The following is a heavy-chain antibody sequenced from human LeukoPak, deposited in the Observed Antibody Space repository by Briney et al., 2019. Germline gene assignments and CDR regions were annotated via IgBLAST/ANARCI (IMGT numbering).Heavy chain of an antibody. V-gene: IGHV3-48*03. D-gene: IGHD6-13*01. CDR2: IGTIISTK. CDR3: ARTVYDLRGQSLVPGLDS. J-gene: IGHJ4*02. CDR1: GFMFRTHE. Sequence: GGSLRLACAASGFMFRTHEMNWDRQAPGKGLEWISYIGTIISTKYYADSVKGRFTISRDDARSSLFLQMSSLRVEDTAVYYCARTVYDLRGQSLVPGLDSWGQGTLVTVSS.